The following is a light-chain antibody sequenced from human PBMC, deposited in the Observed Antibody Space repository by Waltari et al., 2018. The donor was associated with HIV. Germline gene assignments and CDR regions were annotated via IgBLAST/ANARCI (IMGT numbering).Light chain of an antibody. CDR1: YFPGTRGHY. CDR2: DTR. Sequence: QAVVTQESSLTVSPGGTVPPPCGSRYFPGTRGHYPYWFQQKPGQAPRTLIFDTRARHSWTPARFSGSLLGGKAALTLSGEQPEDEADYYCLLSNSGARGVFGGGTKLTVL. V-gene: IGLV7-46*01. J-gene: IGLJ3*02. CDR3: LLSNSGARGV.